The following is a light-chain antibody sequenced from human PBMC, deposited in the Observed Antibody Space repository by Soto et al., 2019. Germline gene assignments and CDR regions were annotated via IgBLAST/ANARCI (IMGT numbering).Light chain of an antibody. J-gene: IGKJ1*01. CDR2: DAS. Sequence: DIQMTQSPSTLSASVGDRVTITCRASQSISSWLAWYQQKPGKAPKLLIYDASSLESGVPSRFSGSGSGTEFSLTISSLQPDDFATYFCQQYNRYWTFGHGTKVEIK. V-gene: IGKV1-5*01. CDR1: QSISSW. CDR3: QQYNRYWT.